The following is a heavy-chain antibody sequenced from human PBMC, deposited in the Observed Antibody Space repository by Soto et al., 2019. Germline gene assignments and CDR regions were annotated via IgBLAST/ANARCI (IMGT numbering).Heavy chain of an antibody. V-gene: IGHV3-23*01. D-gene: IGHD6-19*01. CDR3: AKFATGYSTGWFVDY. CDR2: ILGSGGT. Sequence: GGSLRLSCAASGFTFSKYAMMWVRQAPGKGLEWVSGILGSGGTYHADSVEGRFTISKDNSKNTLYLQMNSLRVEDTAVYYCAKFATGYSTGWFVDYWGQGALVTVSS. J-gene: IGHJ4*02. CDR1: GFTFSKYA.